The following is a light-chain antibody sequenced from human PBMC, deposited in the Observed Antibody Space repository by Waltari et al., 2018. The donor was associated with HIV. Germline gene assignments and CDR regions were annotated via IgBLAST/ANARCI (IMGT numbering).Light chain of an antibody. CDR3: QQYYDAPYT. CDR1: QSILATAGNRHY. CDR2: WAT. J-gene: IGKJ2*01. V-gene: IGKV4-1*01. Sequence: IVMTQSPDSLGVSLGERATINCNTSQSILATAGNRHYLAWYQQRPGQSPNLLIYWATTRESGVPDRISGSGSGTDFTLTINSLQAEDVAVYYCQQYYDAPYTFGQGTKVDI.